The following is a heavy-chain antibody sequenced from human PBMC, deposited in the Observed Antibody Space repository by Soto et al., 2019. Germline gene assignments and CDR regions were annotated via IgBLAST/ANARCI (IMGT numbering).Heavy chain of an antibody. CDR3: ARDTLSRYDWGEGDFDY. Sequence: LRLSCAASGFTFSSYSMNWVRQAPGKGLEWVSYISSSSSTIYYADSVKGRFTISRDNAKNSLYLQMNSLRDEDTAVYYCARDTLSRYDWGEGDFDYFGQGTLLTVCS. CDR1: GFTFSSYS. V-gene: IGHV3-48*02. J-gene: IGHJ4*02. D-gene: IGHD5-12*01. CDR2: ISSSSSTI.